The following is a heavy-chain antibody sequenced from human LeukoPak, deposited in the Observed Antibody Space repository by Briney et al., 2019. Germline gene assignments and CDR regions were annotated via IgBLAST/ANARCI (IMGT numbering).Heavy chain of an antibody. J-gene: IGHJ4*02. D-gene: IGHD1-26*01. CDR1: GFTFSSAW. CDR3: VRDRVGPDY. V-gene: IGHV3-74*03. Sequence: PGGSLRLSCAPSGFTFSSAWMHWVRHAPGTGLVWVSRITDDATTTYADSVKGRFTLSRDNAKNILYLQMNSLRAEDTAVYYCVRDRVGPDYWGQGTLVTVSS. CDR2: ITDDATT.